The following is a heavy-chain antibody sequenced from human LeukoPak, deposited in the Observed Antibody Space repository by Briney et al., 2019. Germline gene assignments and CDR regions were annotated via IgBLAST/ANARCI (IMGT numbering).Heavy chain of an antibody. CDR3: ARVGWFGELTRHPGGDS. V-gene: IGHV3-7*01. J-gene: IGHJ4*02. Sequence: QPGGSLRLSCAASGFTFGSYWMSWFRQAPGKGLEWGANIKQDGSEKNYVGSVKGRFTISRDNAENSVYLQMNSLRAEDTAVYYCARVGWFGELTRHPGGDSWGQGTLVTVST. CDR2: IKQDGSEK. D-gene: IGHD3-10*01. CDR1: GFTFGSYW.